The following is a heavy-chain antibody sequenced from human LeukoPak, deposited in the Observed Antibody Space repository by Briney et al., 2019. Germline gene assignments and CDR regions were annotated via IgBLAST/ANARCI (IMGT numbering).Heavy chain of an antibody. V-gene: IGHV3-23*01. CDR2: ISGSGGST. CDR1: GFTFSSYA. Sequence: HPGGSLRLSCAASGFTFSSYAMSWVRQAPGKGLEWVSAISGSGGSTYYADSVKGRFTISRDNSKNTLHLQMNSLRAEDTAVYYCAIPILTYYDFWSGSKPPFDYWGQGTLVTVSS. D-gene: IGHD3-3*01. J-gene: IGHJ4*02. CDR3: AIPILTYYDFWSGSKPPFDY.